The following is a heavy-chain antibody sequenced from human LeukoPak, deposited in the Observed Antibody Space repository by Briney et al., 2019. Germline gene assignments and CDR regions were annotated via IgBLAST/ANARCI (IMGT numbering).Heavy chain of an antibody. J-gene: IGHJ6*03. Sequence: ASVKVSCKASGYTFTGYYMHWVRQAPGQGLEWMGWINPNSGGTNYAQKFQGRVTMTRDTSISTANMELSRLRSDDTAVYYCARVVAGRDYDFWSGYYYYYYMDVWGKGTTVAVSS. CDR1: GYTFTGYY. V-gene: IGHV1-2*02. CDR2: INPNSGGT. D-gene: IGHD3-3*01. CDR3: ARVVAGRDYDFWSGYYYYYYMDV.